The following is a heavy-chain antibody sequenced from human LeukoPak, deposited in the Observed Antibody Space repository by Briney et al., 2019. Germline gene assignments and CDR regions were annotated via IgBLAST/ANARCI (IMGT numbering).Heavy chain of an antibody. CDR1: GYTFTGYY. CDR3: ATAPGDYYYYMDV. CDR2: INPSGGST. Sequence: ASVKVSCKASGYTFTGYYMHWVRQAPGQGLEWMGIINPSGGSTSYAQKFQGRVTMTRDTSTSTVYMELSSLRSEDTAVYYCATAPGDYYYYMDVWGKGTTATVSS. V-gene: IGHV1-46*03. J-gene: IGHJ6*03. D-gene: IGHD3-10*01.